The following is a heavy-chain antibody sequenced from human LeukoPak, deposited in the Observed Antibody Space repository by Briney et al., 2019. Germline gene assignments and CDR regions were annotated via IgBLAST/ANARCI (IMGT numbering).Heavy chain of an antibody. D-gene: IGHD5-12*01. V-gene: IGHV6-1*01. CDR2: TYYRSKWYN. CDR3: ASEVGHSGFEYYFDY. CDR1: GDSVSSNSAA. J-gene: IGHJ4*02. Sequence: SQTLSLTCAISGDSVSSNSAAWNWIRQSPSRGLEWLGRTYYRSKWYNDYAVSVKSRITINPDTSKNQFSLQLNSVTPEDTAVYYCASEVGHSGFEYYFDYWGQGALVTVSS.